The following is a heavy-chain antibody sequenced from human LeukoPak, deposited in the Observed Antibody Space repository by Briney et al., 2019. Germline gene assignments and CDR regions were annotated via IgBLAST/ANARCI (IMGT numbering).Heavy chain of an antibody. Sequence: GGSLRLSCAASGFTFSDYYMSWIRQAPGKGLEWVSYISSSSSYTNYADSVKGRFTISRDNAKNSLYLQMNSLRAEDTAVYYCARDERGYCSGGSCGNSQIDYWGQGTLVTVSS. CDR1: GFTFSDYY. J-gene: IGHJ4*02. CDR3: ARDERGYCSGGSCGNSQIDY. D-gene: IGHD2-15*01. V-gene: IGHV3-11*05. CDR2: ISSSSSYT.